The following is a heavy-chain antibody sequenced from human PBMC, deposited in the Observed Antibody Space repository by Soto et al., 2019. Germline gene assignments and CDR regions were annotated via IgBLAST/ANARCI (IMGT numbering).Heavy chain of an antibody. Sequence: EVQPVESGGGLVRPGGSLRLSCAASGFTFSYYWMHWVRQAPGKGLVWVSRIHSDGSSTTYADFVKGGFIISRDNARNTVDLQMNSVRVEDTAVYYCARGDRGAFDLWGQGTVVTVSS. CDR2: IHSDGSST. CDR1: GFTFSYYW. D-gene: IGHD1-26*01. V-gene: IGHV3-74*01. CDR3: ARGDRGAFDL. J-gene: IGHJ3*01.